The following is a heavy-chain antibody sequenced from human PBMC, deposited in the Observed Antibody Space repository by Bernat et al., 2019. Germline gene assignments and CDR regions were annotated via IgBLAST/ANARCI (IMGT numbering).Heavy chain of an antibody. J-gene: IGHJ4*02. Sequence: QVQLVESGGGVVQPGRSLRLSCTASGFTFSTYAMHWVRQAPGKGLEWVAVISYDGIDKYYADSVKGRFTISRDNSKNTLFLQMNSLRPEDTAVYYCARDKGYSSSSGSVGYWGQGTLVTVSS. CDR2: ISYDGIDK. V-gene: IGHV3-30-3*01. CDR1: GFTFSTYA. D-gene: IGHD6-6*01. CDR3: ARDKGYSSSSGSVGY.